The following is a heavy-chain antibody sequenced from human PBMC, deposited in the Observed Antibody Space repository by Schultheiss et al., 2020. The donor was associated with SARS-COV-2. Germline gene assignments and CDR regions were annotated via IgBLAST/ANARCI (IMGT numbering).Heavy chain of an antibody. J-gene: IGHJ6*02. D-gene: IGHD6-19*01. CDR2: IYYSGST. V-gene: IGHV4-59*01. CDR3: ARGVAVAGSVMYYYYYGMDV. Sequence: SQTLSLTCTVSGGSISSYYWSWIRQPPGKGLEWIGYIYYSGSTNYNPSLKSRVTISVDTSKNQFSLKLSSVTAADTAVYYCARGVAVAGSVMYYYYYGMDVWGQGTTVTVSS. CDR1: GGSISSYY.